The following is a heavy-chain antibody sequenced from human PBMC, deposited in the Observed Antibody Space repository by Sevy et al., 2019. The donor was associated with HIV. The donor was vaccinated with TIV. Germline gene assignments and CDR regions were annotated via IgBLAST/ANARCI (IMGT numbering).Heavy chain of an antibody. CDR3: ARVRDRYCSGGSCSKNWFDP. D-gene: IGHD2-15*01. J-gene: IGHJ5*02. CDR1: GYTFTSYD. CDR2: MNPNSGNT. Sequence: ALVKVSCEASGYTFTSYDINWVRQATGQGLEWMGWMNPNSGNTGYAQKFQGRVTMTRNTSISTAYMELSSLRSEDTAVYYCARVRDRYCSGGSCSKNWFDPWGQGTLVTVS. V-gene: IGHV1-8*01.